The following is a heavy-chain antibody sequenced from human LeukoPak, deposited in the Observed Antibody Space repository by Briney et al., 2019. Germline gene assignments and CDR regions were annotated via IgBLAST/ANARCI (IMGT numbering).Heavy chain of an antibody. CDR1: GFTFRNYG. J-gene: IGHJ4*02. D-gene: IGHD1-26*01. CDR2: ISYDGSNK. CDR3: ARDGWELPRDYYFDY. Sequence: GGSLRLSCAASGFTFRNYGMHWVRQAPGKGLEWVAVISYDGSNKYYADSVKGRFTISRDNSKNTLYLQMNSLRAEDTAVYYCARDGWELPRDYYFDYWGQGTLVTVSS. V-gene: IGHV3-30*03.